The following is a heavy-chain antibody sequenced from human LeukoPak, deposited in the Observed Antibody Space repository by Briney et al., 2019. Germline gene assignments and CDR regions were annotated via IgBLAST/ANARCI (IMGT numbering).Heavy chain of an antibody. CDR1: GFTFSTNS. J-gene: IGHJ6*01. V-gene: IGHV3-48*01. D-gene: IGHD3-10*02. CDR3: AELGITMIGGV. Sequence: GGSLSLSCAASGFTFSTNSMNWVRQAPGKGLEWVSYVSRSSTTIYYADSVRGRFTLSRDNAKNSLYLQMNSLRAEDTAVYYCAELGITMIGGVWGKGTTVTISS. CDR2: VSRSSTTI.